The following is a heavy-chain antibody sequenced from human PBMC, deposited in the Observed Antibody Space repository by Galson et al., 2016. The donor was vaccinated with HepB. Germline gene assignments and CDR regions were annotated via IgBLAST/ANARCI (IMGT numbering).Heavy chain of an antibody. CDR2: IYQTGTA. CDR1: GASISNDYW. CDR3: ARGTLGTTATMAFDY. J-gene: IGHJ4*02. D-gene: IGHD1-1*01. V-gene: IGHV4-4*02. Sequence: SETLSLTCAVSGASISNDYWWSWVRQSPEKGFEWLGEIYQTGTANYNPSFTRRATISVGTSKNQISLRLDSVTAADTAVYYCARGTLGTTATMAFDYWGQGTLVSVSS.